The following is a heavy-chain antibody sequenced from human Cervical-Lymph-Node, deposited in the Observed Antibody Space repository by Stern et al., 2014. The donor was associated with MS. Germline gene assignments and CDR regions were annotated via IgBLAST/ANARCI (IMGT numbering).Heavy chain of an antibody. Sequence: EVQLLESGGGLVQPGGSLRLSCAASGFTFSSYWMHWVRQAPGKGLVWVSRINSDGSSPSYADSVKGRFTISRDNAKNTLYLQMNSLRAEDTAVYYCARVYYDSSGNDYYYGMDVWGQGTTVTVSS. CDR3: ARVYYDSSGNDYYYGMDV. CDR2: INSDGSSP. V-gene: IGHV3-74*02. D-gene: IGHD3-22*01. J-gene: IGHJ6*02. CDR1: GFTFSSYW.